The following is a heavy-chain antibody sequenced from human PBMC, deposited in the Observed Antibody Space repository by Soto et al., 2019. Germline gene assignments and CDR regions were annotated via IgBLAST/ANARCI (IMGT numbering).Heavy chain of an antibody. V-gene: IGHV4-39*01. Sequence: SETLSLTCTVSGGSISSSSYYWGWIRQPPGKGLEWIGSIYYSGSTYYNPSLKSRVTISVDTSKNQFSLKLSSVTAADTAVYYCATINWNYVNWPDYWGQGTLVTVSS. CDR1: GGSISSSSYY. J-gene: IGHJ4*02. CDR2: IYYSGST. D-gene: IGHD1-7*01. CDR3: ATINWNYVNWPDY.